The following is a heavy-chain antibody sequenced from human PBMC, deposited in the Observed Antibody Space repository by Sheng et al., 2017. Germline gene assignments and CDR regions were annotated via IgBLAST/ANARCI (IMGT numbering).Heavy chain of an antibody. CDR3: AKDIVGVVVVAYLRYYGMDV. D-gene: IGHD2-15*01. V-gene: IGHV3-30*18. J-gene: IGHJ6*02. Sequence: QVQLVESGGGVVQPGRSLRLSCAASGFTFSSYGMHWVRQAPGKGLEWVAVISYDGSNKYYADSVKGRFTISRDNSKNTLYLQMNSLRAEDTAVYYCAKDIVGVVVVAYLRYYGMDVWGQGTTVTVSS. CDR2: ISYDGSNK. CDR1: GFTFSSYG.